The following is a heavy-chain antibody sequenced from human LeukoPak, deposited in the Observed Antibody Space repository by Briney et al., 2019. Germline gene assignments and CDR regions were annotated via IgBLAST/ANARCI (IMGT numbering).Heavy chain of an antibody. CDR1: GFSFSSHW. CDR2: ISGEGDIT. J-gene: IGHJ4*02. D-gene: IGHD3-22*01. Sequence: QPGGSLRLSCAASGFSFSSHWMHWVRQAPGKGLVWVSRISGEGDITTYADSVKGRFAISRDNAKNTLYLQMNSLTGEDTAVYYCARESSSGFSRFDLWGQGTLVTVSS. CDR3: ARESSSGFSRFDL. V-gene: IGHV3-74*03.